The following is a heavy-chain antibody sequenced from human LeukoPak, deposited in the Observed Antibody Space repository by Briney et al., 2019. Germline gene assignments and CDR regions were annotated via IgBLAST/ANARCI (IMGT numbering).Heavy chain of an antibody. V-gene: IGHV4-4*09. CDR3: ARQGYYYYMDV. Sequence: SETLSLTCTVSGGSISSYYWSWIRQPPGNGLEWIGYIYTSGSTNYNPSLKSRVTISVDTSKNQFSLKLSSVTAADTAVYYCARQGYYYYMDVWGKGTTVTVSS. CDR2: IYTSGST. J-gene: IGHJ6*03. CDR1: GGSISSYY.